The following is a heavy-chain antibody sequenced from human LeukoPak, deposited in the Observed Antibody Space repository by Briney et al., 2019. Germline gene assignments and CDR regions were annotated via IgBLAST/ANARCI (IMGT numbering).Heavy chain of an antibody. CDR2: ISGGGGST. V-gene: IGHV3-23*01. Sequence: QPGASLRFSCAASGFTLSNYAMSWVRQAPGKGLEWVSSISGGGGSTYYADSVKGRFTISRDTSKNTLYLQMSSLRAEDTALYYCARRTYSSGGAFDYWGQGTLVTVSS. CDR1: GFTLSNYA. J-gene: IGHJ4*02. D-gene: IGHD5-18*01. CDR3: ARRTYSSGGAFDY.